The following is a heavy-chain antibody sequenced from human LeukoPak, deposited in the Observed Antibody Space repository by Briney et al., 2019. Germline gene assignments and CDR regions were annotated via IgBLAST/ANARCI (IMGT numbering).Heavy chain of an antibody. D-gene: IGHD2/OR15-2a*01. CDR1: GFTFSSYA. Sequence: PGGSLRLSCAASGFTFSSYAMSWVRQAPGKGLEWVSVIYSGGSTYYADSVKGRFTISRDNSKNTLYLQMNSLRAEDTAVYYCARDSGTTGAFDIWGQGTMVTVSS. CDR3: ARDSGTTGAFDI. J-gene: IGHJ3*02. V-gene: IGHV3-53*01. CDR2: IYSGGST.